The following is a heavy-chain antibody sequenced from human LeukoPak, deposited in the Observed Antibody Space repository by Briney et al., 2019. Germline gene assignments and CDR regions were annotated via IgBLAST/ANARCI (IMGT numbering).Heavy chain of an antibody. CDR3: ARDGAAAGFEYYFDY. Sequence: GGSLRLSCAASGFTFGSYAMHWVRQAPGKGLEWVAVISYDGSNKYYADSVKGRFTISRDNSKNTLHLQMNSLRAEDTAVYYCARDGAAAGFEYYFDYWGQGTLVTVSS. J-gene: IGHJ4*02. CDR1: GFTFGSYA. D-gene: IGHD6-13*01. V-gene: IGHV3-30-3*01. CDR2: ISYDGSNK.